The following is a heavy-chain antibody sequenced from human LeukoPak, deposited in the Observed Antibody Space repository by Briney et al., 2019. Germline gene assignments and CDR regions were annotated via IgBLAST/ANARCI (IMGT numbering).Heavy chain of an antibody. V-gene: IGHV4-38-2*01. CDR2: IYHIGST. J-gene: IGHJ5*02. Sequence: PSETLSLTCAVSGYSISSGYYWGWIRQPPGKGLEGIGSIYHIGSTYYNPSLKSRVTISVDTSKNQFSLKLSSVTAADTAVYYCARGATGQLLDWFDPWGQGTMVTVSS. CDR1: GYSISSGYY. CDR3: ARGATGQLLDWFDP. D-gene: IGHD2-2*01.